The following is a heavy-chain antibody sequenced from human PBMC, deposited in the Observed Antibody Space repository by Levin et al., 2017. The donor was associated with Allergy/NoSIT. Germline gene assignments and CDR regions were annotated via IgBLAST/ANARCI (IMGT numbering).Heavy chain of an antibody. CDR3: ARLPYYYDANGWNWVDP. Sequence: SGPTLVKPTETLTLTCTVSGLSLNHVRMGVSWIRRPPGKALEWLAHIFSNDEKSYSAPLKSRLTISKDTSKSQVVLTMTNVDPMDTATYYCARLPYYYDANGWNWVDPWGQGTQVTVSS. CDR2: IFSNDEK. D-gene: IGHD3-22*01. V-gene: IGHV2-26*01. J-gene: IGHJ5*02. CDR1: GLSLNHVRMG.